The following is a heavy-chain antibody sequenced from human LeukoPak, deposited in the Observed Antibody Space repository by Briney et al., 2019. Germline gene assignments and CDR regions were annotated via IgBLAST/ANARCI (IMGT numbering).Heavy chain of an antibody. Sequence: GGSLRLSCAASGFSFGDYSMTWVRQAPGKGLEWVSYIRSDSSAIYYADSVKGRFTISRDNAKKSLYLQMNSLRAEDTAVYYCAGYSSGAQYYFDYWGQGTLVTVSS. J-gene: IGHJ4*02. CDR3: AGYSSGAQYYFDY. CDR2: IRSDSSAI. V-gene: IGHV3-48*01. D-gene: IGHD2-21*01. CDR1: GFSFGDYS.